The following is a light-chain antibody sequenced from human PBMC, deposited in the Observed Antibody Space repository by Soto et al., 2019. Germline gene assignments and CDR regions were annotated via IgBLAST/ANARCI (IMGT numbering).Light chain of an antibody. CDR2: EVN. CDR1: SSDIGAYDY. Sequence: QSALTQPASLSGSPGQSITISCTGTSSDIGAYDYVSWFQQHPGKAPKLMISEVNNRPSGVSNRFSGSKSGNTASLTISGLQAEDEADYYCSSYSSSSTLVFGTGTKLTVL. CDR3: SSYSSSSTLV. V-gene: IGLV2-14*01. J-gene: IGLJ1*01.